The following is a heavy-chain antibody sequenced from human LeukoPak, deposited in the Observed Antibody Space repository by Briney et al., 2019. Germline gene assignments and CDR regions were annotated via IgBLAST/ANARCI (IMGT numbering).Heavy chain of an antibody. CDR3: ARGLKSYLRDAFDI. Sequence: AGGSLRLSCAASGFTFSSYWMSWVRQAPGKGLEWVANIKQDGSEKYYVDSVKGRFTISRDNAKNSLYLQMNSLRAEDTAVYYCARGLKSYLRDAFDIWGQGTMVAVSS. V-gene: IGHV3-7*01. J-gene: IGHJ3*02. CDR1: GFTFSSYW. CDR2: IKQDGSEK.